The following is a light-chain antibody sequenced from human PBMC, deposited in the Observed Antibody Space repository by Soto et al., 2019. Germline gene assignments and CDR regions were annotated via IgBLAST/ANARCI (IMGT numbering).Light chain of an antibody. Sequence: EIVMTQSPATLSVSPGERATLSCRASQSVSSNLAWYQQKPGQPPRLLIYGASTRATGIPARFSGSGSGTEFTLTISSLQSEDFAVYYCQQYNLFTFGPGTKVDIK. CDR2: GAS. V-gene: IGKV3-15*01. CDR3: QQYNLFT. CDR1: QSVSSN. J-gene: IGKJ3*01.